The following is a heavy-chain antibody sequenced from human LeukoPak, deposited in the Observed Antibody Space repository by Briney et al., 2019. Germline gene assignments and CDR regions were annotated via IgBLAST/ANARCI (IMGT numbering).Heavy chain of an antibody. V-gene: IGHV4-38-2*02. D-gene: IGHD3-10*01. CDR2: IYHSGST. Sequence: PSETPSLTCTVSGYSISSGYYWGWIRQPPGKGLEWIGSIYHSGSTYYNPSLKSRVTISVDTSKNQFSLNLRSVTAADTAVYFCARDKPLAYDSSERGDTFQIWGLGTMVTVSS. CDR3: ARDKPLAYDSSERGDTFQI. CDR1: GYSISSGYY. J-gene: IGHJ3*02.